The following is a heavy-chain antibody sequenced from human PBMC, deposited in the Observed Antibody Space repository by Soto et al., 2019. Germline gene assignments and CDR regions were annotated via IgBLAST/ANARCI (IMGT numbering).Heavy chain of an antibody. CDR1: GGSISSGGYY. D-gene: IGHD2-8*01. Sequence: SETLSLTCTVSGGSISSGGYYWSWIRQHPGKGLEWIGYIYYSGSTNYNPSLKSRVTISVDTSKNQFSLKLSSVTAADTAVYYCAGGRGVSGLFDYWGQGTLVTVSS. V-gene: IGHV4-61*08. CDR2: IYYSGST. CDR3: AGGRGVSGLFDY. J-gene: IGHJ4*02.